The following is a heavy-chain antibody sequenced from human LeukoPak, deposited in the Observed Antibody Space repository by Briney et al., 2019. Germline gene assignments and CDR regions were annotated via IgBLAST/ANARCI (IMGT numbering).Heavy chain of an antibody. CDR2: INPNSGGT. D-gene: IGHD6-13*01. CDR1: GYTFTGYY. J-gene: IGHJ4*02. CDR3: ARAAGTIAAAGSDY. Sequence: GASVKVSCKASGYTFTGYYMHWVRQAPGQGLEWMGWINPNSGGTNYAQKFRGRVTMTRDTSISTAYMELSRLRSDDTAVYYCARAAGTIAAAGSDYWGQGTLVTVSS. V-gene: IGHV1-2*02.